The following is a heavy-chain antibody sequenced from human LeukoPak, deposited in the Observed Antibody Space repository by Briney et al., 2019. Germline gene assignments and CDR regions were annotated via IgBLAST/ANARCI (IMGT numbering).Heavy chain of an antibody. CDR3: ARGLVPGFLDY. V-gene: IGHV3-74*01. CDR2: INSDESIT. CDR1: GFTFSSSW. J-gene: IGHJ4*02. Sequence: GGSLRLSCSASGFTFSSSWMYWVRQAPGKGLVWVSRINSDESITTYADSVKGRFTISRDNAKNTLYLQMNSLRAEDTAVYYCARGLVPGFLDYWGQGTPVTVSS. D-gene: IGHD4-11*01.